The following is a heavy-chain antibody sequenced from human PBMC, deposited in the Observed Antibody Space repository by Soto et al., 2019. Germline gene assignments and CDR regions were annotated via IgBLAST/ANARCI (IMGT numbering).Heavy chain of an antibody. CDR3: AIGRAGQLPLDYYYYMDV. D-gene: IGHD5-18*01. J-gene: IGHJ6*03. CDR1: GYTFTSYD. V-gene: IGHV1-8*01. CDR2: MNPNSGNT. Sequence: ASVKVSCKASGYTFTSYDINWVRQATGQGLEWMGWMNPNSGNTGYAQKFQGRVTMTRNTSISTAYMELSSLRSEDTAVYYCAIGRAGQLPLDYYYYMDVWGKGATVTVSS.